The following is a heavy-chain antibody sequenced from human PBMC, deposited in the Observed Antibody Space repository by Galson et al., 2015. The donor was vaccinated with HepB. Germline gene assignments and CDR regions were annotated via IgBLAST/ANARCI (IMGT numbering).Heavy chain of an antibody. Sequence: SLRLSCAASGITFSSYSMNWVRQAPGKGLEWVSYISSSSSTIYYADSVKGRFTISRDNAKNSLYLQMSSLRAEDTAVYYCARAPRRSLGGDCCDYWGQGTLVTVSS. CDR1: GITFSSYS. J-gene: IGHJ4*02. D-gene: IGHD2-21*02. V-gene: IGHV3-48*04. CDR2: ISSSSSTI. CDR3: ARAPRRSLGGDCCDY.